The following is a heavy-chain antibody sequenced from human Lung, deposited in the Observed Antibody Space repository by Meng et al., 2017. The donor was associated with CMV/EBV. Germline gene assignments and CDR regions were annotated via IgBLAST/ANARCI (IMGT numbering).Heavy chain of an antibody. D-gene: IGHD2-2*01. CDR3: ARVFGVVVPLEGCMDV. Sequence: ASXXVSXKASGYTLTGYYMHWVRQAPGQGLEWMGWINPSSGGTNYAQKFQGRVTMTRDTSISTAYMELSRLRADDTAVYYCARVFGVVVPLEGCMDVWGQGXTVTVSS. CDR1: GYTLTGYY. CDR2: INPSSGGT. J-gene: IGHJ6*02. V-gene: IGHV1-2*02.